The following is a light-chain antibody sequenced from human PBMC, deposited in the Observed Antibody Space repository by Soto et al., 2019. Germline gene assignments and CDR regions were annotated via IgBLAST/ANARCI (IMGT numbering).Light chain of an antibody. J-gene: IGLJ1*01. Sequence: QSVLTQPASVSGSPGQSITISCTGTSSDVGSYNLVSWYQQHPGKAPKLMIYEGSKRPSGVSNRFSGSKSGNTASLTISGVQDEAEADYYCCSYAGRGVFGTGTKLTVL. V-gene: IGLV2-23*01. CDR3: CSYAGRGV. CDR2: EGS. CDR1: SSDVGSYNL.